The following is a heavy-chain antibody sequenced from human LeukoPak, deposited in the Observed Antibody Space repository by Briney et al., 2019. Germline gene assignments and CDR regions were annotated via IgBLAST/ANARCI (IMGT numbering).Heavy chain of an antibody. CDR2: INHSGST. J-gene: IGHJ4*02. V-gene: IGHV4-34*01. CDR3: ARGIADPYSFDS. D-gene: IGHD6-13*01. Sequence: SETLSLTCAVYGGSFSDYYWSWIRQPPGKGLEWIGEINHSGSTNYNPSLKSRVTISVDTSKNQFSLKLSSVTAADTAVYYCARGIADPYSFDSWGQGTLVTVSS. CDR1: GGSFSDYY.